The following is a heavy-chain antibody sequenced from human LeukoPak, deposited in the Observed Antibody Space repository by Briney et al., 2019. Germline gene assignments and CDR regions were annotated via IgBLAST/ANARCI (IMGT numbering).Heavy chain of an antibody. CDR1: GFTFS. J-gene: IGHJ5*02. Sequence: GGSLRLSCVGSGFTFSVHWVRQVPGKGLEWLTFIRHDGTDQHYADSVRGRFTISRDNSKNTVYLQMNSLRPEDTALFYCAKDGNWASVSWGQGTLVTVSS. CDR3: AKDGNWASVS. V-gene: IGHV3-30*02. CDR2: IRHDGTDQ. D-gene: IGHD7-27*01.